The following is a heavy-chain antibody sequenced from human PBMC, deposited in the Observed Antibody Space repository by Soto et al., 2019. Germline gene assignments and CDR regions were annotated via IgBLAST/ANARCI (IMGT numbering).Heavy chain of an antibody. CDR2: IYSGGST. J-gene: IGHJ4*02. CDR3: ASAKLLLTWRLAD. CDR1: GFIVNSNY. D-gene: IGHD1-26*01. Sequence: GGSLRLSCAASGFIVNSNYMSWVRQAPGKGLEWVSVIYSGGSTYYADSVKGRFTISRDDSKNTLFLQMKSLRAEDTAVYYCASAKLLLTWRLADWGQGTLVTVSS. V-gene: IGHV3-66*01.